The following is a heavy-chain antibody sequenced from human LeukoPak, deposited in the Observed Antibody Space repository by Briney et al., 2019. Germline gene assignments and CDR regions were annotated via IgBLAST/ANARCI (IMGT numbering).Heavy chain of an antibody. CDR2: IHYTGTT. V-gene: IGHV4-59*08. CDR3: AKILPGGHFDH. J-gene: IGHJ4*02. D-gene: IGHD1-26*01. Sequence: SETLSLICTVSGGSLRPDYWTWIRQPPGKRLEWIGSIHYTGTTDYNPSLKSRLTISVDTSRSRFSLKLSSVTAADTAVYYCAKILPGGHFDHWGQGALVTVSS. CDR1: GGSLRPDY.